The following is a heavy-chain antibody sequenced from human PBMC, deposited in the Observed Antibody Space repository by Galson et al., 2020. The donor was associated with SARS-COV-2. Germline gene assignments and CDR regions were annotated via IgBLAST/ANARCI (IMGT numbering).Heavy chain of an antibody. V-gene: IGHV3-33*01. D-gene: IGHD5-12*01. CDR1: GFTFSHYA. J-gene: IGHJ4*02. Sequence: GGSLRLSCAASGFTFSHYAMHWLRQPPGKGLEWVAVIWGDGSTQYYADSVKGRFTISRDNSRNTLYLQMNSLGAEDTAVYYCARGSELNVALLDYWAQGTLVTVSS. CDR2: IWGDGSTQ. CDR3: ARGSELNVALLDY.